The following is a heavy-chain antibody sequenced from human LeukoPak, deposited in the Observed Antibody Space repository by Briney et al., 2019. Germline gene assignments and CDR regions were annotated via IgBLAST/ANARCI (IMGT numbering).Heavy chain of an antibody. D-gene: IGHD6-19*01. CDR1: EFTFTNYW. CDR3: AKDSAWSSGWYELAENPHPDY. CDR2: ISYDGSNK. J-gene: IGHJ4*02. V-gene: IGHV3-30*18. Sequence: GGSLRLSCAITEFTFTNYWKNWVRQASGKGLEWVAVISYDGSNKYYADSVKGRFTISRDNSKNTLYLQMNSLRAEDTAVYYCAKDSAWSSGWYELAENPHPDYWGQGTLVTVSS.